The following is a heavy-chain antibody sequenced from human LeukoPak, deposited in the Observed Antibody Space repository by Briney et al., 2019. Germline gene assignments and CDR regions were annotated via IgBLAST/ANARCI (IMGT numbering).Heavy chain of an antibody. CDR2: IYYSGST. CDR3: TRRGSPGTLDY. Sequence: SETLSLTCTVSGGSISSSFYYWGWIRQPPGKGLEWIGSIYYSGSTFYNPSLKSRVTISVDTSKNQFSLKLTFVTAADSAVYYCTRRGSPGTLDYWGQGTLVTVSS. D-gene: IGHD3-16*01. CDR1: GGSISSSFYY. J-gene: IGHJ4*02. V-gene: IGHV4-39*01.